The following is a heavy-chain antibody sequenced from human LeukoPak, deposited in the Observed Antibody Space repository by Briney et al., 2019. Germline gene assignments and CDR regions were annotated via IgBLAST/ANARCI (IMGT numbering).Heavy chain of an antibody. CDR2: IYYSGST. V-gene: IGHV4-59*01. J-gene: IGHJ5*02. Sequence: SETLSLTCTVSGGSISSYYWSWIRQPPGKGLEWIGYIYYSGSTNYNPSLKSRVTISVDTSKNQFSLKLSSVTAADTAVYYFXXXTGVNWFDPWGQGTLVTVSS. D-gene: IGHD3-10*01. CDR1: GGSISSYY. CDR3: XXXTGVNWFDP.